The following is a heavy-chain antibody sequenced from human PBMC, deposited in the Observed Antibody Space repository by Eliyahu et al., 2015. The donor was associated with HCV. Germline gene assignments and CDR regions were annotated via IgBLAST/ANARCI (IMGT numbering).Heavy chain of an antibody. CDR1: GGSITTYY. J-gene: IGHJ5*02. V-gene: IGHV4-59*01. D-gene: IGHD6-19*01. CDR3: ASGGGGIAVAGTGGWFDP. Sequence: QVQLQESGPGLVKPSETLSLTCTVSGGSITTYYWGWIRQPPGKGLEWIGYIHYSGSTTYNPPLKSRVTISLDTSKNQFSLNLTSVTAADTAVYYCASGGGGIAVAGTGGWFDPWGQGTLVTVSS. CDR2: IHYSGST.